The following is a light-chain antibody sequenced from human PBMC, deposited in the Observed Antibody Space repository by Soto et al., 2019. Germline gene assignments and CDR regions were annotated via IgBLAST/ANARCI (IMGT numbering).Light chain of an antibody. CDR3: QQADSLPIVT. Sequence: DIQMTQSPSSVSASLGDRVTITCRASQDISTCLAWYQQKPAKAPKLLVYAASSLFSGVPSRFSGIGCGTEFFLPISSPQTEDFVAYYCQQADSLPIVTFGQGTRLEIK. CDR1: QDISTC. V-gene: IGKV1-12*01. J-gene: IGKJ5*01. CDR2: AAS.